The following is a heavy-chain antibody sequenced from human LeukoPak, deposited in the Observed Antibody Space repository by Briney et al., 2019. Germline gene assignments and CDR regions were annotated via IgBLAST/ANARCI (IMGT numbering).Heavy chain of an antibody. D-gene: IGHD6-19*01. Sequence: PGGSLRLSCAASGFTFNSYSMNWVRQAPGKGLEWVSSISISNGYIYYADSVKGRFTISRDNSKNTLYLQMNSLRAEDTAVYYCATTILGSGWYYFEYWGQGTLVTVSS. CDR3: ATTILGSGWYYFEY. CDR1: GFTFNSYS. J-gene: IGHJ4*02. V-gene: IGHV3-21*04. CDR2: ISISNGYI.